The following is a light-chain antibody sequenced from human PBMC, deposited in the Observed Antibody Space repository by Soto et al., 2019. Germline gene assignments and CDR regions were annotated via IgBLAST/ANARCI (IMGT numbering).Light chain of an antibody. Sequence: DIQMTQSPSTLSASVGDTVSITCRASQSISGWMAWYQQKPGKVPKLLIFDASSLESGVPSRFSGSGSGTIFTLTISGLQPCDFATYFCQQYNSYPYTFCQGTKLEIK. CDR1: QSISGW. V-gene: IGKV1-5*01. CDR3: QQYNSYPYT. CDR2: DAS. J-gene: IGKJ2*01.